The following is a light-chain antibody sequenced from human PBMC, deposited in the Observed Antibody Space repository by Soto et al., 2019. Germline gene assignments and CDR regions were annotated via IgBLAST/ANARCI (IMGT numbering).Light chain of an antibody. J-gene: IGKJ1*01. Sequence: DIQMTQSPSTLSASVGDRVTSPCRASQSISHFLSWYQQKPGKVPKLLIYDASNLGSGVPSRFSGSGSGTDFTITTSGLRADDFTTYYCQQYTSYSRAFGQGTKVDI. V-gene: IGKV1-5*01. CDR1: QSISHF. CDR3: QQYTSYSRA. CDR2: DAS.